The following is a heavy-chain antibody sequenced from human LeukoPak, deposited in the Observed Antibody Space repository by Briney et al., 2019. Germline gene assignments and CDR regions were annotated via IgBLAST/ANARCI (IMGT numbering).Heavy chain of an antibody. CDR3: ARRPRDTSGYYLGAFHD. V-gene: IGHV3-23*01. CDR1: GFTFTNYA. J-gene: IGHJ3*01. D-gene: IGHD3-22*01. Sequence: GGSLRLSCAASGFTFTNYAMTWVRQAPGKGLEWVSVIGASGADTYYSDSVKGRFTVSRGNSQNTLFLHMSSLRAEDTAVYFCARRPRDTSGYYLGAFHDWGQGTTVTVSS. CDR2: IGASGADT.